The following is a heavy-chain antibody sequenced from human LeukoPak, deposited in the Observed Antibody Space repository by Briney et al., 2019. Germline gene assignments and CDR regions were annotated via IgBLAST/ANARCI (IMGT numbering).Heavy chain of an antibody. J-gene: IGHJ4*02. CDR3: ARDFHESSGYQA. CDR1: GFTFSSYS. D-gene: IGHD3-22*01. V-gene: IGHV3-21*01. CDR2: ISSSSSYI. Sequence: GGSLRLSCAASGFTFSSYSMNWVRQAPGKGLEWVSSISSSSSYIYYADSVKGRFTISRDNSKNTLYLQMNSLRVEDTAVYYCARDFHESSGYQARGQGTLVTVSS.